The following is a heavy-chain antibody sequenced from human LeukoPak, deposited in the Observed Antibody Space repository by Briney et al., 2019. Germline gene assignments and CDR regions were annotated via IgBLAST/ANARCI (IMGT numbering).Heavy chain of an antibody. Sequence: GGSLRLSCAASGFTFSSYWMSWVRQAPGKGLEWVANIKQDGNEKYYVDSVKGRFTISRDNAKNSLYLQMNSLRAEDTAVYYCARDGLASSGCLDYWGQGALVTVSS. J-gene: IGHJ4*02. CDR3: ARDGLASSGCLDY. V-gene: IGHV3-7*01. CDR1: GFTFSSYW. D-gene: IGHD6-25*01. CDR2: IKQDGNEK.